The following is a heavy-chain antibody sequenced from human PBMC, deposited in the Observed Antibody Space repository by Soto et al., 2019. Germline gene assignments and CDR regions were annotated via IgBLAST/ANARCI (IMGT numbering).Heavy chain of an antibody. CDR3: AREGLGESIDTFDR. D-gene: IGHD3-10*01. J-gene: IGHJ3*02. CDR2: IIPILDIA. V-gene: IGHV1-69*08. Sequence: QVQLVQSGAEVNKPGSSVKVSCKASGDTHNSYTVSWVRQAPGQGLEWMGRIIPILDIANYAQKFQGRVTIIADKSTSTVDMEMSSLRSDDTAVYYCAREGLGESIDTFDRWGQGTMVTVSS. CDR1: GDTHNSYT.